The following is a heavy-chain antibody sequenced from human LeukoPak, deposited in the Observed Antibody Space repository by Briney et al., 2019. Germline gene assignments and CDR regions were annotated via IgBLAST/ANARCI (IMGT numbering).Heavy chain of an antibody. J-gene: IGHJ4*02. CDR3: AKDQWEDTAMVTSDY. Sequence: GGSLRLSCAASGFTFSSYAMSWVRQAPGKGLEWVSAISGSGGSTYYADSVKGWFTISRDNSKNTLYLQMNSLRAEDTAVYYCAKDQWEDTAMVTSDYWGQGTLVTVSS. CDR1: GFTFSSYA. V-gene: IGHV3-23*01. CDR2: ISGSGGST. D-gene: IGHD5-18*01.